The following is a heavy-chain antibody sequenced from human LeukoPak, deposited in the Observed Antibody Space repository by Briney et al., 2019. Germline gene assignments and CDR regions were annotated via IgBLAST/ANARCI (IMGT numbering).Heavy chain of an antibody. J-gene: IGHJ4*02. CDR3: ARSSISSGWYDY. CDR2: INPNSGGT. CDR1: GYTFTGYY. V-gene: IGHV1-2*02. D-gene: IGHD6-19*01. Sequence: ASVKASCKASGYTFTGYYIHWVRQAPGQGLEWMGWINPNSGGTNYAQKFQGRVTMTRDTSISTAYMELSRLRSDDTAVYYCARSSISSGWYDYWGQGTLVTVSS.